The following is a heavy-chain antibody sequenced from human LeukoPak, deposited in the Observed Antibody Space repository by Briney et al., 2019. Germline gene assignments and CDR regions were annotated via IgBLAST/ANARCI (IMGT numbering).Heavy chain of an antibody. CDR2: ISSSSSYI. J-gene: IGHJ4*02. CDR1: GFTFSSYS. D-gene: IGHD6-19*01. V-gene: IGHV3-21*01. Sequence: GGSLRLSCAASGFTFSSYSMNWVRQAPGKGLEWVSSISSSSSYIYYADSVKGRFTISRDNAKNSLYLQMNSLRAEDTAVYYCAREQIAVAPCDCWGQGTLVTVSS. CDR3: AREQIAVAPCDC.